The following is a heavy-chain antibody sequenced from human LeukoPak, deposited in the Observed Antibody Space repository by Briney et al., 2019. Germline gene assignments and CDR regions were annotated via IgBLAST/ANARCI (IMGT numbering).Heavy chain of an antibody. V-gene: IGHV3-23*01. CDR1: GFTFSSYA. CDR3: AKDLNYFDSSSSESY. J-gene: IGHJ4*02. CDR2: ISGSGGST. D-gene: IGHD3-22*01. Sequence: GGSLRLSCAASGFTFSSYAMSWVRQTPGRGLEWVSAISGSGGSTYYADSVKGRFTISRDNSKNTLYLQMNSLRAEDTAVYYCAKDLNYFDSSSSESYWGQGTQVTVSS.